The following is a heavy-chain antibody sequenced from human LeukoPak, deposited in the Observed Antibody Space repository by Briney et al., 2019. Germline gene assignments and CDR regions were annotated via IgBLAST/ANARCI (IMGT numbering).Heavy chain of an antibody. CDR1: GGSFIGYY. Sequence: SETLSLTCAVYGGSFIGYYWSWIRQPPGKGLEWIGEINHSGSTNYNPSLKSRVTISVDTSKNQFSLKLSSVTAADTAVYYCARGNPLYYYDSSGYYLWGQGTLVTVSS. CDR2: INHSGST. V-gene: IGHV4-34*01. D-gene: IGHD3-22*01. J-gene: IGHJ4*02. CDR3: ARGNPLYYYDSSGYYL.